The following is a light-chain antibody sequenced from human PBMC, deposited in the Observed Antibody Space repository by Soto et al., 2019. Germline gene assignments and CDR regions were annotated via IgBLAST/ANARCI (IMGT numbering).Light chain of an antibody. CDR2: DAS. J-gene: IGKJ1*01. CDR1: QSISSW. V-gene: IGKV1-5*01. Sequence: DIQMTQSPSTRSASVGDRVTITCLASQSISSWLAWYQQKPGKAPKLLIYDASSLESGVPSRFSGSGSGTEFTLTISSLQSEDFAVYYCQQYNNWPRTCGQGTKGDIK. CDR3: QQYNNWPRT.